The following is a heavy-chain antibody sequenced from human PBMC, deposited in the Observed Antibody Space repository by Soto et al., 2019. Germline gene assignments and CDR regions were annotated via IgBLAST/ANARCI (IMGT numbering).Heavy chain of an antibody. CDR3: ARATYYYGSGSYYEVEFDP. D-gene: IGHD3-10*01. V-gene: IGHV2-26*01. Sequence: QVTLKESGPVLVKPTETLTLTCTVSGFSLSNARMGVSWIRQPPGKALEWLAHIFSNDEKSYSTSLKSRLTISKDTSKSQVVLTITNMDPVDTATYYCARATYYYGSGSYYEVEFDPWGQGTLVTVSS. CDR2: IFSNDEK. J-gene: IGHJ5*02. CDR1: GFSLSNARMG.